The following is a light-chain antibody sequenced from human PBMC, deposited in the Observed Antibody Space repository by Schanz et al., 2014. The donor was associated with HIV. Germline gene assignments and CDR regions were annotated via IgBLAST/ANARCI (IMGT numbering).Light chain of an antibody. V-gene: IGKV1-5*03. CDR3: QQYTKYPPFT. Sequence: DIQMTQSPSTLSASVGDRVTISCRASQSISSWLAWYQQKPGKAPKLLIHTASTLQSGVPSRFSGSGSGTEFTLTIGSLQPDDLATYYCQQYTKYPPFTFGQGTKLEIK. CDR2: TAS. J-gene: IGKJ2*01. CDR1: QSISSW.